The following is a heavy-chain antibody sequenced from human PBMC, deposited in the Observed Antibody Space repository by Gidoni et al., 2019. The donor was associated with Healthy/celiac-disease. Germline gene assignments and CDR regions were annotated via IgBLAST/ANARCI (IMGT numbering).Heavy chain of an antibody. V-gene: IGHV4-39*01. Sequence: QLQLQESGPGLVKPSETMSLTCSASGGSISRTSYYWGWNRQPPGKWLEWIVSIYYSGSTCYNPSLRSRVTRSVDTSKSQFSLKLSSVTAADTAVYYCAGGMVRGAYFDYWGQGTLVTVSA. CDR3: AGGMVRGAYFDY. CDR1: GGSISRTSYY. CDR2: IYYSGST. J-gene: IGHJ4*02. D-gene: IGHD3-10*01.